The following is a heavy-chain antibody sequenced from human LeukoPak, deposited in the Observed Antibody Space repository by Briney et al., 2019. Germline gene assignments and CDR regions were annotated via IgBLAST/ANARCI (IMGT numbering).Heavy chain of an antibody. Sequence: PSETLSLTCTVSGGSISSSSYYWGWIRQPPGKGLEWIGSIYYSGSTYYNPSLKSRVTISVDTSKNQFSLKLSSVTAADTAVYYCATSTRIAAADYWGQGTLVTVSS. CDR1: GGSISSSSYY. CDR3: ATSTRIAAADY. J-gene: IGHJ4*02. D-gene: IGHD6-13*01. CDR2: IYYSGST. V-gene: IGHV4-39*07.